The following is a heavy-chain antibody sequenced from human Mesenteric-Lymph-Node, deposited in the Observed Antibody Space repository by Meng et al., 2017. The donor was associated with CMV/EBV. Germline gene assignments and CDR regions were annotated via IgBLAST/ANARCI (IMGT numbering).Heavy chain of an antibody. CDR3: ARDLVGAAMDGLDYFDY. CDR2: ISAYNGNT. Sequence: ASVKVSCKASGYTFTSYGISWVRQAPGQGLEWMGWISAYNGNTSYAQKLQGRVTMTTDTSTSTAYMELRSLRSDDTAVYYCARDLVGAAMDGLDYFDYWGQGTLVTVSS. CDR1: GYTFTSYG. J-gene: IGHJ4*02. D-gene: IGHD2-2*01. V-gene: IGHV1-18*01.